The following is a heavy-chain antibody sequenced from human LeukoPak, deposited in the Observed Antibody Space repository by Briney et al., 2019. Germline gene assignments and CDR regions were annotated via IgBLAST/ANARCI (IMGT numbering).Heavy chain of an antibody. CDR3: ARDGGSGSYGPDY. V-gene: IGHV3-30-3*01. D-gene: IGHD3-10*01. CDR1: GFTFSSYA. J-gene: IGHJ4*02. Sequence: GRSLRLSCAASGFTFSSYAMHWVRQAPGKGLEWVAVISYDGSNKYYADSVKGRFTISRDNSKNTLYLQMNSLRAEDTAVYYCARDGGSGSYGPDYWGQGTLVTVSS. CDR2: ISYDGSNK.